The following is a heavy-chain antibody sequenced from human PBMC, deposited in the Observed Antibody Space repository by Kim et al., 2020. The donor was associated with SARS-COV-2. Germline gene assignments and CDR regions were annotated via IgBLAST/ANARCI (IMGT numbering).Heavy chain of an antibody. Sequence: SETLSLTCAVYGGSFSGYYWSWIRQPPGKGLEWIGEINHSGSTNYNPSLKSRVTISVDTSKNQFSLKLSSVTAADTAVYYCARIAARPSYYYYGMDVWGQGTTVTVSS. CDR3: ARIAARPSYYYYGMDV. CDR1: GGSFSGYY. V-gene: IGHV4-34*01. CDR2: INHSGST. J-gene: IGHJ6*02. D-gene: IGHD6-6*01.